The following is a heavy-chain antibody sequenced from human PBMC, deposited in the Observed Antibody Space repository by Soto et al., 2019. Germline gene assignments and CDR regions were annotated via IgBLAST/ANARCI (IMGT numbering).Heavy chain of an antibody. D-gene: IGHD3-3*01. V-gene: IGHV1-24*01. CDR1: GYTLTELS. Sequence: GASVKVSCKVSGYTLTELSMHWVRQVPGKGLEWMGGFHPEDGETIYAQKFQGRVTMTEDTSTDTAYMELSSLRSEDTAVYYCATVPIFGVVPYYFDYWGQGTLVTVSS. J-gene: IGHJ4*02. CDR3: ATVPIFGVVPYYFDY. CDR2: FHPEDGET.